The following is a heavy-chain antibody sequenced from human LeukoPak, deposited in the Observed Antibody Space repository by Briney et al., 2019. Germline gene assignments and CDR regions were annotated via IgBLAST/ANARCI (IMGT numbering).Heavy chain of an antibody. Sequence: GGSLRLSCAASGFTFSSYAMSWVPQAPGKGLEWVSAISGSGGSTYYADSAKGRFTISRDNSKNTLYLQMNSLRAEDTAVYYCAKDRRFGVIIYWGQGTLVTVSS. D-gene: IGHD3-10*01. CDR1: GFTFSSYA. CDR3: AKDRRFGVIIY. V-gene: IGHV3-23*01. J-gene: IGHJ4*02. CDR2: ISGSGGST.